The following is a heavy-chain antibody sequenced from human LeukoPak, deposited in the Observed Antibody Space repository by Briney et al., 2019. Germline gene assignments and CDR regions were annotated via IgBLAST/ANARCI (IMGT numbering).Heavy chain of an antibody. J-gene: IGHJ4*02. CDR3: ARDRFGETDY. V-gene: IGHV3-30-3*01. CDR2: ISYDGSNK. Sequence: GGSLRLSCAASGFTFSSYAMHWVRQAPGKGLEWVAVISYDGSNKYYADSVKGRFTISRDNSKNTLYLQMNSLRAEDTAVYYCARDRFGETDYWGQGTQVTVSS. D-gene: IGHD3-10*01. CDR1: GFTFSSYA.